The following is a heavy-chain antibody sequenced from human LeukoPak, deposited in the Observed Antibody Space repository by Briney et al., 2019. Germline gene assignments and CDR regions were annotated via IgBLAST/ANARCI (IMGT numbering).Heavy chain of an antibody. Sequence: GESLKISCKGSGYSFTSYWIGWVRQMPGKGLEWMGIIYPGDSDTRYSPSFQGQVTISADKSVSTAYLQWSSLKASGTAMYYCARRQVGVLRFLEWSFDYWGQGTLVTVSS. D-gene: IGHD3-3*01. CDR2: IYPGDSDT. V-gene: IGHV5-51*01. J-gene: IGHJ4*02. CDR1: GYSFTSYW. CDR3: ARRQVGVLRFLEWSFDY.